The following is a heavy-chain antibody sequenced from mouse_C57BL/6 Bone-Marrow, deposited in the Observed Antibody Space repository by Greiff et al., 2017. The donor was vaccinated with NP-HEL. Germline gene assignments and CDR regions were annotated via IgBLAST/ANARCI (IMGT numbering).Heavy chain of an antibody. J-gene: IGHJ4*01. CDR3: TRGVYDGYYDAMDY. Sequence: VQLQQPGTELVKPGASVKLSCKASGYTFTSYWMHWVKQRPGQGLEWIGAIYPGNSDTSYNQKFKGKAKLTAVTSASTAYMELSSLTNEDSAVYYCTRGVYDGYYDAMDYWGQGTSVTVSS. V-gene: IGHV1-5*01. CDR1: GYTFTSYW. D-gene: IGHD2-3*01. CDR2: IYPGNSDT.